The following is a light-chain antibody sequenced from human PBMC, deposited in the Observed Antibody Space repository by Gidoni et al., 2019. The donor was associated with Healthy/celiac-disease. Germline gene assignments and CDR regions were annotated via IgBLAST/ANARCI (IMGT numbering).Light chain of an antibody. V-gene: IGKV3-15*01. CDR3: QRYNNSPPLT. CDR1: QSVSSN. Sequence: IVMTQSPATLSVSPGERATLSCRASQSVSSNLAWYQQKPGQAPRLLIYGASTRATGIPARFSVSGSGTESALTISILRSEDFAVYYCQRYNNSPPLTFGQGTRLEIK. J-gene: IGKJ5*01. CDR2: GAS.